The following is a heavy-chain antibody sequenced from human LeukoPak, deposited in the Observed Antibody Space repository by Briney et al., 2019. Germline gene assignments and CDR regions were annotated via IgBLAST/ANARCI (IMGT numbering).Heavy chain of an antibody. CDR1: GFTFSDYA. D-gene: IGHD1-7*01. Sequence: GGSLRLSCAASGFTFSDYAMHWVRQAPGKGLEWVAVISKDGSDKYYPGSVRGRFTISRDNSKNTIYLQMDSLRAEDTAIYYCARDYWWNYDYWGQGTLVIVSS. J-gene: IGHJ4*02. CDR3: ARDYWWNYDY. CDR2: ISKDGSDK. V-gene: IGHV3-30-3*01.